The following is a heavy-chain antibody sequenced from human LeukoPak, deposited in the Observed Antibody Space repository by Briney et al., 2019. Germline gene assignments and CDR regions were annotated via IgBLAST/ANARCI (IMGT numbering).Heavy chain of an antibody. D-gene: IGHD1-26*01. CDR3: ASSKGKWELPDY. CDR1: GGSISIGSYY. CDR2: IYTSGST. Sequence: PSQTLSLTCTVSGGSISIGSYYWSWIRQPAGKGLEWIGRIYTSGSTNYNPSLKSRVTISVDTSKNQFSLKLSSVTAADTAVYYCASSKGKWELPDYWGQGTLVTVSS. V-gene: IGHV4-61*02. J-gene: IGHJ4*02.